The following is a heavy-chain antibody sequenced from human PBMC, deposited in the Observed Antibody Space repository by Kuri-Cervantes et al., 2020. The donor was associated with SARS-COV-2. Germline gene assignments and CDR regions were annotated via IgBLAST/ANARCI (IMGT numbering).Heavy chain of an antibody. D-gene: IGHD3-3*01. Sequence: SQTLSLTCAVYGGSFSGYYWSWIRQPPGKGLEWIGEINHSGSTNYNPSLKSRVTISVDTSKNQFSLKLSSVTAADTAVYYCARTITIFGVGRAFDIRGQGTMVTVSS. J-gene: IGHJ3*02. CDR2: INHSGST. CDR1: GGSFSGYY. V-gene: IGHV4-34*01. CDR3: ARTITIFGVGRAFDI.